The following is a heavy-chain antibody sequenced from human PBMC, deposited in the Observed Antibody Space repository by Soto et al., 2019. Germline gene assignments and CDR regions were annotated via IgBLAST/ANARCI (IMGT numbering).Heavy chain of an antibody. Sequence: QVQLVESGGGVVQPGRSLRLSCAASGFTFSNNAMDWVRQAPGKGLEWVAVIAYDGSNKYIAESVKGRFTISRDNSKNALFLQMNSLRAEDTAIYYGARGTTTSALSAMDVWGHGTTVTVSS. J-gene: IGHJ6*02. CDR2: IAYDGSNK. V-gene: IGHV3-30-3*01. CDR3: ARGTTTSALSAMDV. D-gene: IGHD1-1*01. CDR1: GFTFSNNA.